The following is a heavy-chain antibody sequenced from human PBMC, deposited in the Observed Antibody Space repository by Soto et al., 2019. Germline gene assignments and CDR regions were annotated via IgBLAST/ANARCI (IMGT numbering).Heavy chain of an antibody. CDR2: IWYDGSNK. CDR3: ARDYLVGRGWYGRSWFDP. J-gene: IGHJ5*02. D-gene: IGHD6-19*01. V-gene: IGHV3-33*01. Sequence: GGSLRLSCAASGFTFSSYGMHWVRQAPGKGLEWVAVIWYDGSNKYYADSVKGRFTISRDNSKNTLYLQMNSLRAEDTAVYYCARDYLVGRGWYGRSWFDPWGQGTLVTVSS. CDR1: GFTFSSYG.